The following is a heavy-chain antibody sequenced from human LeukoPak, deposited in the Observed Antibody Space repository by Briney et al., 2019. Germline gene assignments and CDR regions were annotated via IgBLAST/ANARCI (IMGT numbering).Heavy chain of an antibody. CDR3: ARGPNTAAFDF. J-gene: IGHJ3*01. CDR2: INPDNGGT. D-gene: IGHD5-18*01. V-gene: IGHV1-2*02. Sequence: ASVKVSCKASGYTFTAYYMHWFRQAPGQGLEWMGWINPDNGGTDSAQLFQGRVTMTRDTSISTAYMDLSRLTSDDTAVYYCARGPNTAAFDFWGQGTMVTVSS. CDR1: GYTFTAYY.